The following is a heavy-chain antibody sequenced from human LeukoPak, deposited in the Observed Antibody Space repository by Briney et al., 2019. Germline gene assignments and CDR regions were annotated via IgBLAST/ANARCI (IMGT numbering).Heavy chain of an antibody. CDR3: ARYTMMLEYFQH. V-gene: IGHV4-38-2*01. CDR1: GFTFSDYY. J-gene: IGHJ1*01. CDR2: IYHSGST. Sequence: GSLRLSCAASGFTFSDYYMSWIRQPPGKGLEWIGSIYHSGSTYYNPSLKSRVTISVDTSKNQFSLKLSSVTAADTAVYYCARYTMMLEYFQHWGQGTLVTVSS. D-gene: IGHD3-22*01.